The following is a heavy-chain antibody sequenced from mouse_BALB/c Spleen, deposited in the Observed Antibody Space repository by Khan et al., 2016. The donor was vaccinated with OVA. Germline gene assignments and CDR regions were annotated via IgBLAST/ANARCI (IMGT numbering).Heavy chain of an antibody. CDR1: GYTFTDYI. Sequence: VQLQESGPELVKPGASLKVSCKASGYTFTDYIIGWVKQSTRQGLEWIGDIFPGSDTPYYNEKFKDKATLTADKSSNTAYMQLSSLTSEDSAVYFCARGGYSVFAYWDQGTLVTVSA. V-gene: IGHV1-77*01. CDR2: IFPGSDTP. J-gene: IGHJ3*01. CDR3: ARGGYSVFAY.